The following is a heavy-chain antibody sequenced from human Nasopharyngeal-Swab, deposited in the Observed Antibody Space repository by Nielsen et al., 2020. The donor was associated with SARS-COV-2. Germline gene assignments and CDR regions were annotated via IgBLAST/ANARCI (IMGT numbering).Heavy chain of an antibody. CDR2: IIPIFGTA. D-gene: IGHD1-14*01. CDR1: RATFSSYA. CDR3: ARDFTPEEGDY. J-gene: IGHJ4*02. Sequence: SVKPSCKASRATFSSYAISWVRQAPGQGLEWMGGIIPIFGTANYAQKFQGRVTITADESTSTAYMELSSLRSEDTAVYYCARDFTPEEGDYWGQGTLVTVSS. V-gene: IGHV1-69*13.